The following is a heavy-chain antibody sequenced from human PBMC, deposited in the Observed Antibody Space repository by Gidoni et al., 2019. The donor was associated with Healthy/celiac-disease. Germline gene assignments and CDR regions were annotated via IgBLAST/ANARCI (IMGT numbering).Heavy chain of an antibody. CDR1: GFTFSSYG. CDR2: ISYDGSNK. Sequence: QVQLVESGGGVVQPGRSLRPSCAASGFTFSSYGMHWVRQAPGKGLEWVAVISYDGSNKYYADSVKGRFTISRDNSKNTLYLQMNSLRAEDTAVYYCAREFRGFGETNWFDPWGQGTLVTVSS. D-gene: IGHD3-10*01. CDR3: AREFRGFGETNWFDP. V-gene: IGHV3-30*03. J-gene: IGHJ5*02.